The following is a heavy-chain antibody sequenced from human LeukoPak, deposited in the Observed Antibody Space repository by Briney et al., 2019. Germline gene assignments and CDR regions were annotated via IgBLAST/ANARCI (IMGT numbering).Heavy chain of an antibody. Sequence: SVKVSCKASGGTFSSYAISWVRQAPGKGLEWMGGIIPIFGTHNYEQMFRGRVTITEDQATKTDYMELSSLRSEDTAVYYCARDNDSRDPPHFDFWGQGTGVSVSS. J-gene: IGHJ4*02. CDR3: ARDNDSRDPPHFDF. D-gene: IGHD3-16*01. V-gene: IGHV1-69*13. CDR2: IIPIFGTH. CDR1: GGTFSSYA.